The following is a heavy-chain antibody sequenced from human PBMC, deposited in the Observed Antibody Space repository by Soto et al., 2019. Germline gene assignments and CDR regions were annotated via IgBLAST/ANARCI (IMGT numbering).Heavy chain of an antibody. Sequence: GESLKISCAASGFIFGNLWMSWVRQAPGKGLEWVANIKHDGSEKYYVDSVKGRSTLSRDNAKNSLHLQMNSLKAEDTAMYLCARVVYSNGWIFEYWGQGTLVTVSS. CDR3: ARVVYSNGWIFEY. D-gene: IGHD6-19*01. CDR1: GFIFGNLW. V-gene: IGHV3-7*01. J-gene: IGHJ4*01. CDR2: IKHDGSEK.